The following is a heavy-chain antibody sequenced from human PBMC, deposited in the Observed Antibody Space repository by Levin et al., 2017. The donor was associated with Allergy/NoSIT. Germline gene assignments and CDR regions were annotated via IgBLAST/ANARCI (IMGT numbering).Heavy chain of an antibody. CDR1: GGSISSYY. D-gene: IGHD6-19*01. Sequence: SETLSLTCTVSGGSISSYYWSWIRQPPGKGLEWIGYIYYSGSTNYNPSLKSRVTISVDTSKNQFSLKLSSVTAADTAVYYCARDQGLYSSGWLGLDYGMDVWGQGTTVTVSS. CDR3: ARDQGLYSSGWLGLDYGMDV. V-gene: IGHV4-59*01. CDR2: IYYSGST. J-gene: IGHJ6*02.